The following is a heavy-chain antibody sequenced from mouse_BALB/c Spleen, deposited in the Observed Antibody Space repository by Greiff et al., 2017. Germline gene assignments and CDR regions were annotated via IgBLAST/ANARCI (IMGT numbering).Heavy chain of an antibody. CDR1: GYTFTDYA. CDR3: AREGAAMDY. J-gene: IGHJ4*01. Sequence: VQLQQSGPELVRPGVSVKISCKGSGYTFTDYAMHWVKQSHAKSLEWIGVISTYYGNTNYNQKFKGKATMTVDKSSSTAYMELARLTSEDSAIYYCAREGAAMDYWGQGTSVTVSS. CDR2: ISTYYGNT. V-gene: IGHV1-67*01.